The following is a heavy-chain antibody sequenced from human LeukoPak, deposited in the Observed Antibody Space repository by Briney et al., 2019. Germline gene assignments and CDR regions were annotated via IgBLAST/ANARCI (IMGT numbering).Heavy chain of an antibody. CDR2: INHSGST. V-gene: IGHV4-34*01. CDR3: ARGKDYGIDY. CDR1: GGSLSGYY. D-gene: IGHD4-17*01. Sequence: KPSETLSLTCAVYGGSLSGYYWSWIRQPPGKGLEWIGEINHSGSTNYYPSLKSRVTISVDTSKNQFSLKLSSVTAADTAVYYCARGKDYGIDYWGQGTLVTVSS. J-gene: IGHJ4*02.